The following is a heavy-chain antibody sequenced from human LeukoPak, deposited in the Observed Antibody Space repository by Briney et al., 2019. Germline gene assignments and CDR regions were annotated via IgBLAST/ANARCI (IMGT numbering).Heavy chain of an antibody. Sequence: SETLSRTCTVSGGSITNYYWSWIRQPPGKGLEWIGYLYYTGSTNYNPSLKSRVTISVDMSKNQFSLKLRSMTAADTAVYYCARHGPGYSSVFDYWGQGTLVTVSS. J-gene: IGHJ4*02. D-gene: IGHD6-19*01. CDR2: LYYTGST. CDR3: ARHGPGYSSVFDY. V-gene: IGHV4-59*08. CDR1: GGSITNYY.